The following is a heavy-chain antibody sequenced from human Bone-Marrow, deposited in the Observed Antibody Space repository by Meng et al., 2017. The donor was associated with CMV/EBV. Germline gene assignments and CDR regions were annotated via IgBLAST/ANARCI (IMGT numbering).Heavy chain of an antibody. J-gene: IGHJ4*02. CDR2: ISNSSSYI. Sequence: GESLKISCAASGFTFSSYSMNWVRQAPGKGLEWVSSISNSSSYIYYADSVKGRFTISRDNAKNSLYLQMNSLRAEDTAVYYCARDPVPGMITFGGVIARSKVFNYWGQGTLVTVPS. CDR3: ARDPVPGMITFGGVIARSKVFNY. D-gene: IGHD3-16*02. V-gene: IGHV3-21*01. CDR1: GFTFSSYS.